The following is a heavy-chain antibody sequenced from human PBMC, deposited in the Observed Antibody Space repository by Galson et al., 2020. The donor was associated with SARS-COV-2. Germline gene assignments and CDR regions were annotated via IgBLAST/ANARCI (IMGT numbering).Heavy chain of an antibody. D-gene: IGHD3-16*01. CDR2: ISCGGGST. V-gene: IGHV3-43D*03. Sequence: GGSLRLSCAASGFTFDHYAMPWVRQAPGKGLEWVSRISCGGGSTYYADSVKGRFTISRDNSKNSLYLQMNSLRAEDTALYYCAKGPGRSMRLYDHYYYYMDVWGKGTTVTVSS. CDR3: AKGPGRSMRLYDHYYYYMDV. CDR1: GFTFDHYA. J-gene: IGHJ6*03.